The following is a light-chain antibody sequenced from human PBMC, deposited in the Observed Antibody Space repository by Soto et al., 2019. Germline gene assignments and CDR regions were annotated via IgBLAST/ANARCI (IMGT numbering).Light chain of an antibody. Sequence: QSVLTQPASVSGSPGQSITISCTGTSSEVGYCNYVSWYQQHRRKANKLLIYDVRNRPSGVSNRFSGSKSGNTASLIISRLQAEDEADYYCSSYTSSSTNVFGTGTKVTVL. J-gene: IGLJ1*01. V-gene: IGLV2-14*03. CDR3: SSYTSSSTNV. CDR2: DVR. CDR1: SSEVGYCNY.